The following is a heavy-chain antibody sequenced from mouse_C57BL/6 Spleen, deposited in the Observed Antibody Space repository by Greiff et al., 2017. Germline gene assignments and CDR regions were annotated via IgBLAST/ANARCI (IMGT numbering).Heavy chain of an antibody. V-gene: IGHV1-7*01. CDR3: ANYYGSIYWYFDV. D-gene: IGHD1-1*01. CDR1: GYTFTSYW. J-gene: IGHJ1*03. CDR2: INPSSGYT. Sequence: VQLQQSGAELAKPGASVKLSCKASGYTFTSYWMHWVKQRPGQGLEWIGYINPSSGYTKYNQKFKDKATLTADKSSSTAYMQMSSLTEEDAAVYYCANYYGSIYWYFDVWGTGTTVTVSS.